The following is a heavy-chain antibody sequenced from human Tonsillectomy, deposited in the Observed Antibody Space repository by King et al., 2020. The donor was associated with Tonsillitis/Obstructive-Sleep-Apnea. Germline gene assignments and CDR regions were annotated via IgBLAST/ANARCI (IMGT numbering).Heavy chain of an antibody. V-gene: IGHV4-39*01. CDR3: ARQMHRHCSGGSCYSGHYYGMDV. D-gene: IGHD2-15*01. J-gene: IGHJ6*02. CDR1: GGSISSSSYY. Sequence: LQLQESGPGLVKPSETLSLTCTVSGGSISSSSYYWGWIRQPPGKGLEWIGSIYYSGSTYYNPSLKSRVTISVDTSKNQFSLKLTSVTAADTAVYYCARQMHRHCSGGSCYSGHYYGMDVWGQGTTVTVSS. CDR2: IYYSGST.